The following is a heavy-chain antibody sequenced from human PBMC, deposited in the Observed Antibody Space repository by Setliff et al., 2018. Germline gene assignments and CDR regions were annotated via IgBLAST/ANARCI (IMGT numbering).Heavy chain of an antibody. Sequence: GGSLRLSCAASGFTVSSNYMSWVRQAPGKGLEWVSVIYSGGSTYYADSVKGRFTISRDNSKNTLYLQMNSLRAEDTAVYYCAKRGPYCSGGTCHYYFDYWGQGTLVTVSS. CDR1: GFTVSSNY. D-gene: IGHD2-15*01. J-gene: IGHJ4*02. CDR3: AKRGPYCSGGTCHYYFDY. V-gene: IGHV3-53*01. CDR2: IYSGGST.